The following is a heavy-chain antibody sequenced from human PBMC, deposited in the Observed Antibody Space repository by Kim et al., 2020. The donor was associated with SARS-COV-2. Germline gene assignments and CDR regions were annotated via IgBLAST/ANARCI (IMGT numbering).Heavy chain of an antibody. J-gene: IGHJ4*02. CDR2: INHSGST. Sequence: SETLSLTCAVYGGSFSGYYWSWIRQPPGKGLEWIGEINHSGSTNYNPSLKSRVTISVDTSKNHFSLKLSSVTAADTAVYYCARFVAARGSYYFDYWGQGT. CDR3: ARFVAARGSYYFDY. V-gene: IGHV4-34*01. D-gene: IGHD6-6*01. CDR1: GGSFSGYY.